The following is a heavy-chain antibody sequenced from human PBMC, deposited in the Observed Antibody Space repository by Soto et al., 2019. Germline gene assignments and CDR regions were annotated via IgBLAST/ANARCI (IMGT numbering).Heavy chain of an antibody. J-gene: IGHJ6*02. D-gene: IGHD4-17*01. CDR3: AKILQLGDYAYYYSVMDV. V-gene: IGHV3-30*18. CDR2: ISYDGSNK. Sequence: QVQLVESGGGVVQPGRSLRLSCAASGFTFSSYGMHWVRQAPGKGLEWVAVISYDGSNKYYADSVKGRFTISRDNSKNTLYLQMNSLRAEDTAVYYCAKILQLGDYAYYYSVMDVWGQGTTVTVSS. CDR1: GFTFSSYG.